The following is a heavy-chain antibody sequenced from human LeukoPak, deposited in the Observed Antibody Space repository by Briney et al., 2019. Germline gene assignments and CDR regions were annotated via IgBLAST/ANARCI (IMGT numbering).Heavy chain of an antibody. CDR3: AVGATHYYMDV. Sequence: SQTLSLTCAVSGGSIRGYYWSWVRQPPGKGLEWIAYIYYSGSTNYNPSLKSRVTISLDTSKNQFSLKLSSVTAADTAVYYCAVGATHYYMDVWGKGTTVTVSS. V-gene: IGHV4-59*08. CDR2: IYYSGST. J-gene: IGHJ6*03. D-gene: IGHD3-16*01. CDR1: GGSIRGYY.